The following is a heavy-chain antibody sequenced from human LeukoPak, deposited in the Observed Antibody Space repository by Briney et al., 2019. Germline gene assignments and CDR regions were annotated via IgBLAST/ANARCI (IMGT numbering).Heavy chain of an antibody. Sequence: GGSLRLSCAASGFTVSTNYMSWVRQGPGKGLEWISVVYTGGSTYYADSVKGRFTISRDNSKNTLYLQMNSLRAEDTAVYYCATSPASSCLGYWGQGTLVTVSS. D-gene: IGHD6-13*01. CDR2: VYTGGST. CDR1: GFTVSTNY. V-gene: IGHV3-53*01. J-gene: IGHJ4*02. CDR3: ATSPASSCLGY.